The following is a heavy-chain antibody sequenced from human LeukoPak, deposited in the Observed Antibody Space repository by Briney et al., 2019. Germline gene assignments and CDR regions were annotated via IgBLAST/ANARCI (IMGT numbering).Heavy chain of an antibody. Sequence: GESRKISCKASGFSFTSNWIGWVRQMPGKGVEWMGIIYPADSDTRYSPSFQGQVTISADTSINTAYLQWTSLKASDTAMYYFARDLDSRFDSWGQGTLVTVSS. CDR1: GFSFTSNW. CDR3: ARDLDSRFDS. V-gene: IGHV5-51*01. J-gene: IGHJ4*02. CDR2: IYPADSDT. D-gene: IGHD3-22*01.